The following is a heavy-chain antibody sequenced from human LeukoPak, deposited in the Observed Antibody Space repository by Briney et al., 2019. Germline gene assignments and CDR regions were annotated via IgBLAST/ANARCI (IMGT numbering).Heavy chain of an antibody. CDR2: INWNGAST. J-gene: IGHJ6*03. CDR3: ARAVCPTIKFCDSSYFMDV. D-gene: IGHD6-6*01. V-gene: IGHV3-20*04. CDR1: GFSFYDLG. Sequence: GGSLRLSCAASGFSFYDLGITWVPKVPGKGLKWVAGINWNGASTGYADSVRGRFTISRDNAKNSLYLQMNSLRAEDTALYYCARAVCPTIKFCDSSYFMDVWGKGTTVNVS.